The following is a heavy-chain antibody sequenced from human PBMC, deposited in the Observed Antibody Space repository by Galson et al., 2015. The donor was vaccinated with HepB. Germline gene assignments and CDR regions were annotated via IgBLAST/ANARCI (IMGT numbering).Heavy chain of an antibody. CDR2: IYYSGST. CDR1: GGSISSSSYY. CDR3: ARTGGKYIAARPSAYFDY. J-gene: IGHJ4*02. D-gene: IGHD6-6*01. Sequence: ETLSLTCTVSGGSISSSSYYWGWIRQPPGKGLEWIGSIYYSGSTYYNPSLKSRVTITVDTSKNQFSLKLSSVTAADTAVYYCARTGGKYIAARPSAYFDYWGQGTLVTVSS. V-gene: IGHV4-39*07.